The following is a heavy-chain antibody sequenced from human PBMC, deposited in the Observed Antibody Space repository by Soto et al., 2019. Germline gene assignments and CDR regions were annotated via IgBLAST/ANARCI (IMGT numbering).Heavy chain of an antibody. J-gene: IGHJ4*02. CDR3: GKPRGVVVPFAIPTFAS. Sequence: QVQLVESGGGVVQPGRSLRLSCAASGFTFSRFGMHWVRQAPGKGLEWVAVISYDGGIENYADSVKGRFTISRDNSKSTLYLQMNSLRGEDTLFYYWGKPRGVVVPFAIPTFASWGRGTLVTVPS. CDR1: GFTFSRFG. V-gene: IGHV3-30*18. CDR2: ISYDGGIE. D-gene: IGHD2-2*01.